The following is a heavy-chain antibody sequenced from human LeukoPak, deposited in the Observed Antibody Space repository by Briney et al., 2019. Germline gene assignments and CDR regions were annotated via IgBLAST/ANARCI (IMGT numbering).Heavy chain of an antibody. D-gene: IGHD5-18*01. CDR1: GFAFSSYA. J-gene: IGHJ4*02. CDR2: ISGSGGST. Sequence: PGGSLRLSCAASGFAFSSYAMSWVRQAPGKGLEWVSAISGSGGSTYYADSVKGRFTISRDNSKNTLYLQMNSLRAEDTAVYYCAKVLSPGYSYGSIDYWGQGTLVTVSS. V-gene: IGHV3-23*01. CDR3: AKVLSPGYSYGSIDY.